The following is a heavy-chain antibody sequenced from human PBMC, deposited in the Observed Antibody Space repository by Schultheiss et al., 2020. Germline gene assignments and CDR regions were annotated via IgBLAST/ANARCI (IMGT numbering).Heavy chain of an antibody. CDR3: ARQNIPNWFDP. Sequence: SQTLSLTCTVSGGSISSYYWSWIRQPPGKGLEWIGYIYYSGSTYYNPSLKSRVTISVDTSKNQFSLKLSSVTAADTAVYYCARQNIPNWFDPWGQGTLVTVSS. D-gene: IGHD2/OR15-2a*01. CDR2: IYYSGST. J-gene: IGHJ5*02. CDR1: GGSISSYY. V-gene: IGHV4-59*08.